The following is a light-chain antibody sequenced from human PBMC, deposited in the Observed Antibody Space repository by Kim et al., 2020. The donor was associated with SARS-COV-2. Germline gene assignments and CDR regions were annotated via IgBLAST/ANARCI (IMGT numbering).Light chain of an antibody. J-gene: IGLJ2*01. V-gene: IGLV3-1*01. CDR1: ELGEKY. CDR2: QDT. Sequence: SYELTRPPSVSVSPGQTATITCSGDELGEKYVCWYQQKPGQPPVLVIYQDTKRPSGIPERFSGSNSGNTATLTISGAQAMDEADYFCQVWASSTVVFGGGTQLTVL. CDR3: QVWASSTVV.